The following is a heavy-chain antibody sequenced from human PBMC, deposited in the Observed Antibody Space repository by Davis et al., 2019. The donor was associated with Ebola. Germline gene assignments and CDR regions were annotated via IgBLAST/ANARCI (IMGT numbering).Heavy chain of an antibody. J-gene: IGHJ4*02. Sequence: GESLKISCAASGFTFSGYWMSWVRQAPGKGLEWVANIKQDGSEKYYVDSVEGRFTISRDNAKNSLYLQMNSLRAEDTAVYYCARGPSTGNSFSYWGQGTLVTVSS. V-gene: IGHV3-7*01. D-gene: IGHD6-13*01. CDR1: GFTFSGYW. CDR3: ARGPSTGNSFSY. CDR2: IKQDGSEK.